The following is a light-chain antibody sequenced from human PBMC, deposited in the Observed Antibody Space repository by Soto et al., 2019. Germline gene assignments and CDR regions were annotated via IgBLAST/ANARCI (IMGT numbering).Light chain of an antibody. CDR3: CSYSTSSTSLDV. Sequence: QSALTQPASVSGSPGQSITISCTGTSRDVGGSHYVSWYQHHPGKAPKLLIYEATFRASGVSDRFSGSKSGSTASLSISGLQAEDEAEYYCCSYSTSSTSLDVFGPGTKLTVL. V-gene: IGLV2-14*01. J-gene: IGLJ1*01. CDR1: SRDVGGSHY. CDR2: EAT.